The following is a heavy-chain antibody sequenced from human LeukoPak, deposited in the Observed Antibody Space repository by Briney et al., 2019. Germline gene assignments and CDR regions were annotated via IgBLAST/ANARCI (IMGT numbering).Heavy chain of an antibody. V-gene: IGHV3-23*01. Sequence: QTGGSLRLSCAASGFTFSNYGMSWVRQAPGKGLEWVSAISGSGGSTYNADSVKGRFTISRDNAKNSLYLQMNSLRAEDTAVYYCARDRSHIVVVTAISGDAFDIWGQGTMVTVSS. J-gene: IGHJ3*02. CDR3: ARDRSHIVVVTAISGDAFDI. CDR2: ISGSGGST. D-gene: IGHD2-21*02. CDR1: GFTFSNYG.